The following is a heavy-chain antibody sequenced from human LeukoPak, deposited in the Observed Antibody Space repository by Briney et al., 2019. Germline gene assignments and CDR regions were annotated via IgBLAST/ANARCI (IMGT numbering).Heavy chain of an antibody. J-gene: IGHJ3*02. CDR3: ARSVGATTGPFDI. CDR1: GGSISSYY. V-gene: IGHV4-4*07. CDR2: IYTSGST. Sequence: SETLSLTCTVSGGSISSYYWSWIRQPAGKGLEWIGRIYTSGSTNYNPSLKSRVTMSVNTSKNQFSLQLNSVTPEDTAVYYCARSVGATTGPFDIWGQGTMVTVSS. D-gene: IGHD1-26*01.